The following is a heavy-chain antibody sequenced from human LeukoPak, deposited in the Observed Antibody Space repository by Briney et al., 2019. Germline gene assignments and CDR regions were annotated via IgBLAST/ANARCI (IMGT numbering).Heavy chain of an antibody. CDR3: ARVGYCSSTSCDSNYYYGMDV. V-gene: IGHV3-21*01. CDR1: GLTFDDYG. CDR2: ISSSSSYI. D-gene: IGHD2-2*01. J-gene: IGHJ6*02. Sequence: PGGSLRLSCAASGLTFDDYGMSWVRQAPGKGLEWVSSISSSSSYIYYADSVKGRFTISRDNAKNSLYLQMNSLRAEDTAVYYCARVGYCSSTSCDSNYYYGMDVWGQGTTVTVSS.